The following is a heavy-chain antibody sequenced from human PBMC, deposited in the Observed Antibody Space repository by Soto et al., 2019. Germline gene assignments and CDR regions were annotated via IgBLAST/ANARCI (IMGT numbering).Heavy chain of an antibody. V-gene: IGHV1-69*12. D-gene: IGHD6-13*01. CDR1: GGTFSSYA. J-gene: IGHJ4*02. Sequence: QVQLVQSGAEVKKPGSSVKVSCKASGGTFSSYAISWVRQAPGQGLEWMGGIIPIFGTANYAQKFQGRVKIFAXXSTSTAYMELSSLRSEDTAVYYCAEIAAAGQGFRYWGQGTLVTVSS. CDR3: AEIAAAGQGFRY. CDR2: IIPIFGTA.